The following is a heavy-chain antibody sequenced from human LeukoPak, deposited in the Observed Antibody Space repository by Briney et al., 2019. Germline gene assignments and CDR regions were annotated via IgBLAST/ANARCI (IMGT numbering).Heavy chain of an antibody. CDR2: ISSSSSYI. Sequence: PGGSLRLSCAASGFPFSIYSMIWVRPAPGKGLEWVSSISSSSSYIYYADSVKGRFTISSDNPKNPLYLQMNSLRAEDTAVYYCARLESMATVDYWGQGTLVTVSS. CDR1: GFPFSIYS. J-gene: IGHJ4*02. CDR3: ARLESMATVDY. V-gene: IGHV3-21*01. D-gene: IGHD5-12*01.